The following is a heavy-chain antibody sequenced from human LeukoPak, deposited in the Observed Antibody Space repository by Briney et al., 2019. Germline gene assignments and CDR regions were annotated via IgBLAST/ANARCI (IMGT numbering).Heavy chain of an antibody. CDR1: GYSFTSYW. CDR3: ARSVGGSYPAVYYFDY. Sequence: GESLKISCKGSGYSFTSYWIGWVRQMPGKGLEWMGIIYPGDSDTRYSPSFQGQVTISADKSISTAYLQWSSLKASDTAMYYCARSVGGSYPAVYYFDYWGQGTLVTVSS. CDR2: IYPGDSDT. V-gene: IGHV5-51*01. D-gene: IGHD1-26*01. J-gene: IGHJ4*02.